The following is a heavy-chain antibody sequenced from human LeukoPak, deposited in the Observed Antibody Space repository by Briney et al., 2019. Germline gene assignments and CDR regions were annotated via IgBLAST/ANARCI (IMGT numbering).Heavy chain of an antibody. CDR3: AKLGVAGTKWVNYYYYMDV. J-gene: IGHJ6*03. CDR1: GFTFSDYY. Sequence: GGSLRLSCAASGFTFSDYYMSWIRQAPGKGLEWVSYISSSGSTIYYADSVKGRFTISRDNAKNSLYLQMNSPRAEDTAVYYCAKLGVAGTKWVNYYYYMDVWGKGTTVTISS. D-gene: IGHD6-19*01. V-gene: IGHV3-11*01. CDR2: ISSSGSTI.